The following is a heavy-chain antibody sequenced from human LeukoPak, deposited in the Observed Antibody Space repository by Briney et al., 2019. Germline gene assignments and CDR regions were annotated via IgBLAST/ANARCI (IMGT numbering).Heavy chain of an antibody. V-gene: IGHV3-23*01. D-gene: IGHD3-10*01. CDR1: GFTFSSYA. CDR2: ISGSGGST. CDR3: AKGTLWGISGEYYFDY. Sequence: GGSLRLSCAASGFTFSSYAMSWVRQAPGKGLEWVSAISGSGGSTYYADSVKGRFTISRDNSKNTLYLQMNSLRAEDTAVYYCAKGTLWGISGEYYFDYWGQGTLVTVSS. J-gene: IGHJ4*02.